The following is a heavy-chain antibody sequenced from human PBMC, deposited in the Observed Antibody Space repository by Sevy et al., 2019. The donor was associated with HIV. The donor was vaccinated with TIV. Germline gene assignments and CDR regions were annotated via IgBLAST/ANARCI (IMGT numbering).Heavy chain of an antibody. V-gene: IGHV3-21*01. J-gene: IGHJ3*02. CDR3: AREITKDDALDI. D-gene: IGHD3-16*01. CDR1: GFTFSSYS. CDR2: ISTSSSYI. Sequence: GGSLRLSCAASGFTFSSYSMNWVRQAPGKGLEWVSSISTSSSYIYYSDSVKGRFTISRDNAKNSLYLQMNSLRAEDTAVYYCAREITKDDALDIWGQGTMVTVSS.